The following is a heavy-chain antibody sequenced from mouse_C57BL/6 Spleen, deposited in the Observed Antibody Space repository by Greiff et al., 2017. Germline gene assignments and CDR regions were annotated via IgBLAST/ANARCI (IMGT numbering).Heavy chain of an antibody. D-gene: IGHD1-1*01. CDR2: IYPRSGTT. CDR1: GYTFTSYG. J-gene: IGHJ2*01. Sequence: VQLQQSGAELARPGASVKLSCKASGYTFTSYGISWVKQRPGQGLEWIGEIYPRSGTTYYNEKFKGKANLTADNSYSTVYMELRSLTSEDSAVYFCARGLLRGDYFDYWGQGTTLTVSS. V-gene: IGHV1-81*01. CDR3: ARGLLRGDYFDY.